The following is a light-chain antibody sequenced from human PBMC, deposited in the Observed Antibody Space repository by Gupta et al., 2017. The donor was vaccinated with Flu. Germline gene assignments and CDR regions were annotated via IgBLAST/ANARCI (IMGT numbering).Light chain of an antibody. J-gene: IGKJ5*01. Sequence: IQLTQSPSFLSASVGDRVSITCRASQGIGSHLAWHQQKPGAAPKLPIFAASTSQSGVPEKFSGSGSGTKLTLTIPSLQTEDLAIYYCQHVDDCPFTFGQGTPVEIK. V-gene: IGKV1-9*01. CDR3: QHVDDCPFT. CDR1: QGIGSH. CDR2: AAS.